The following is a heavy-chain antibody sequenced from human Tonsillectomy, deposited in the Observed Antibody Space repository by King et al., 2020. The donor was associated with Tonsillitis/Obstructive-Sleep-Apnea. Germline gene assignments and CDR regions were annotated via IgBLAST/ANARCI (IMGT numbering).Heavy chain of an antibody. Sequence: VQLVESGGGLVQPGGSLRLSCSASGFTFSSYAMHWVRQAPGKGLEYVSAISSNGGSTYYADSVKGRFTISRDNSKNTLYLQMSSLRAEDTAVYYCVKDHYLPDYDFWSGYLPDAFDIWGQGTMVTVSS. CDR1: GFTFSSYA. CDR3: VKDHYLPDYDFWSGYLPDAFDI. CDR2: ISSNGGST. J-gene: IGHJ3*02. V-gene: IGHV3-64D*06. D-gene: IGHD3-3*01.